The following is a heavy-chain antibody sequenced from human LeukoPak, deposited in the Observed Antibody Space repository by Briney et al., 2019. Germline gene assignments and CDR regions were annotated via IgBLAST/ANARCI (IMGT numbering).Heavy chain of an antibody. D-gene: IGHD3-3*01. CDR3: ARDFAQILGAFDI. CDR2: MSYSGSS. Sequence: RSSETLSLTCTVSGGSISSSSFYWGWIRQPPGKGLEWIGSMSYSGSSYHNPPLKSRVTISVDTSKNQFSLKLSSVTAADTAVYYCARDFAQILGAFDIWGQGTMVAVSS. J-gene: IGHJ3*02. V-gene: IGHV4-39*07. CDR1: GGSISSSSFY.